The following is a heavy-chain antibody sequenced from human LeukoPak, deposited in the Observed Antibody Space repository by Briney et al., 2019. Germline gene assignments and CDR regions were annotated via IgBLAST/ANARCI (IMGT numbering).Heavy chain of an antibody. D-gene: IGHD1-7*01. CDR2: IYHSGST. Sequence: SETLSLTCTVSGYSISSGYYWGWIRQPPGKGLEWIGSIYHSGSTYYNPSLKSRVTISVDTSKNQFSLKLSSVTAADTAVYYCARVRNYLHDYWGQGTLVTVSS. V-gene: IGHV4-38-2*02. CDR3: ARVRNYLHDY. CDR1: GYSISSGYY. J-gene: IGHJ4*02.